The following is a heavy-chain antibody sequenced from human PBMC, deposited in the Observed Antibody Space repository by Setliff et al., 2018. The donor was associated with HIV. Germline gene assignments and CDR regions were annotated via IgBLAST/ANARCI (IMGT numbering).Heavy chain of an antibody. Sequence: ASVKVSCKASGYIFTNYGITWVRQAPGRGLEWMGWISAYNGNTHYAQKFQGRVTMTTDTSTTTAYMELRSLRSDDTAVYYCARDDGGYNYAEAFDVWGQGTMVTVSS. CDR3: ARDDGGYNYAEAFDV. CDR1: GYIFTNYG. CDR2: ISAYNGNT. V-gene: IGHV1-18*01. J-gene: IGHJ3*01. D-gene: IGHD3-16*01.